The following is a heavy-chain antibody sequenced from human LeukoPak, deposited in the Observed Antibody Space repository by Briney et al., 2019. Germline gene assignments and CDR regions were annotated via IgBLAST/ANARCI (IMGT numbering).Heavy chain of an antibody. Sequence: PGGSLRLSCSASGFTFKNYAMHWVRQAPGKGLEYVSAISYNGDSTYYADSVKGRFTISRDSSKNTVDLQMSSLRAEDTAVYCCVKRDGRKTDDSGWQYYFDYWGQGTLVTVSS. CDR2: ISYNGDST. D-gene: IGHD6-19*01. CDR1: GFTFKNYA. CDR3: VKRDGRKTDDSGWQYYFDY. J-gene: IGHJ4*02. V-gene: IGHV3-64D*06.